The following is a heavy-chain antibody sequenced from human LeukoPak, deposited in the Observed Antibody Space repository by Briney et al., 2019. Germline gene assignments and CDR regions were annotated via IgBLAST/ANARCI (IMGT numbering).Heavy chain of an antibody. Sequence: PSETLSLTCTVSGDSITRSSYYWGWIRQPPGKGLEWIASIYYSENTYYNPSLKSRVTISVDTSKNQFSLKLSSVTAADTAVYYCACAWETNSNDAFDIWGQGTMVTVSS. CDR1: GDSITRSSYY. CDR3: ACAWETNSNDAFDI. V-gene: IGHV4-39*07. J-gene: IGHJ3*02. CDR2: IYYSENT. D-gene: IGHD1-26*01.